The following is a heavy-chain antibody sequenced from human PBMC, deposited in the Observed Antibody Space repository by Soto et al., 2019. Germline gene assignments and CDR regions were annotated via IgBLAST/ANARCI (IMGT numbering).Heavy chain of an antibody. CDR1: GGTFSSYA. CDR2: IIPIFGTA. CDR3: ARDQRARSDGYPDPDAFDI. D-gene: IGHD5-12*01. J-gene: IGHJ3*02. V-gene: IGHV1-69*13. Sequence: ASVKVSCKASGGTFSSYAISWVRQAPGQGLEWMGGIIPIFGTANYAQKFQGRVTITADESTSTAYMKLSSLRSEDTAVYYCARDQRARSDGYPDPDAFDIWGQGTMVTVSS.